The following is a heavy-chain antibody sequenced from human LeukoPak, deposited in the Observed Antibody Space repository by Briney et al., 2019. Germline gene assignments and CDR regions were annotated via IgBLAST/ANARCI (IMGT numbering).Heavy chain of an antibody. CDR1: GFTFSSYG. J-gene: IGHJ4*02. D-gene: IGHD3-16*01. V-gene: IGHV3-30*18. CDR3: AKASYGAGEAYYFDY. CDR2: ISYDGSNK. Sequence: PGRSLRLSCAASGFTFSSYGMHWVRQAPGKGLEWVAVISYDGSNKYYADSVKGRFTISRDNSKNTLYLQMNSLRAEDTAVYYCAKASYGAGEAYYFDYWGQGTLVTVSS.